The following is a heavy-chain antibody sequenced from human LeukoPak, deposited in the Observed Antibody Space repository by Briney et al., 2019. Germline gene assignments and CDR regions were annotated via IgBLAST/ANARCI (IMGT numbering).Heavy chain of an antibody. V-gene: IGHV3-48*01. J-gene: IGHJ6*03. CDR2: ISGSDSTI. Sequence: PGRSLRLSCAASGFTFSSYSMKWVRQAPGKGLEWVSYISGSDSTIYYADSVKGRFTISRDNAKNSLYLHMNSLRAEDTAVYYCARSGTRFYYYMDGWGKGTTVTVSS. D-gene: IGHD2-15*01. CDR1: GFTFSSYS. CDR3: ARSGTRFYYYMDG.